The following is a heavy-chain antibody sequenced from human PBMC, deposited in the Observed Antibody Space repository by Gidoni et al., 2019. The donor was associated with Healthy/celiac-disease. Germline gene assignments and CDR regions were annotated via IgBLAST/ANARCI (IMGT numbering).Heavy chain of an antibody. CDR3: ARDGKRGWLTADFDY. V-gene: IGHV3-21*01. CDR1: GFTFSSYS. D-gene: IGHD3-10*01. Sequence: EVQLVESGGGLVKPGGSLRLSCAASGFTFSSYSMNWVRQAPGKGLEWVSSIISSSSYIYYADSVKGRFTISRDNAKNSLYLQMNSLRAEDTAVYYCARDGKRGWLTADFDYWGQGTLVTVSS. CDR2: IISSSSYI. J-gene: IGHJ4*02.